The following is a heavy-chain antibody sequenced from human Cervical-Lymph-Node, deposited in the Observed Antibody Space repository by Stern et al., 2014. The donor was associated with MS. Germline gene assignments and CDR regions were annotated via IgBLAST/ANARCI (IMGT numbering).Heavy chain of an antibody. Sequence: MQLVESGGGVGQPGRSLRLTCAASGFTFSTFAMHWVRQAPGKGLEWVAVISNDGNHKDYGDSVKGRFTISRDNPKKTVFLQMDSLRTEDTAVYYCARGPWTGRHGDSWGQGTLVSVSS. J-gene: IGHJ4*02. CDR2: ISNDGNHK. V-gene: IGHV3-30*04. CDR1: GFTFSTFA. D-gene: IGHD3/OR15-3a*01. CDR3: ARGPWTGRHGDS.